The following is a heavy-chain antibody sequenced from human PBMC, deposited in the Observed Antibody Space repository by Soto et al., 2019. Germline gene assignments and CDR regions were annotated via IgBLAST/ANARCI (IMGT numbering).Heavy chain of an antibody. V-gene: IGHV3-30*18. J-gene: IGHJ6*02. Sequence: QVLLVESGGGVVQPGRSLRLSCAASGFIFSSYGMHWVRQAPGKGLEWVAVMSYDRSNKYYADSVKGRFTISRDNSKNTLYLHMNSPRTDDTAIYYCTNGHPTDDYHGSGSIFYYYYAMDVWGQGTTVTVSS. CDR1: GFIFSSYG. CDR2: MSYDRSNK. CDR3: TNGHPTDDYHGSGSIFYYYYAMDV. D-gene: IGHD3-10*01.